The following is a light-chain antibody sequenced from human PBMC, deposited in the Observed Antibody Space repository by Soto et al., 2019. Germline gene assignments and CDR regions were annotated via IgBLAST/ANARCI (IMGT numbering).Light chain of an antibody. CDR2: DAS. CDR1: QSVSSY. Sequence: EIVLTQSQATLSLSPEARATLSCRASQSVSSYLAWYQQKPAQAPRLLIYDASNRDTGIPASFSGSGSGTHFTPAPCMVEPEDIAVYYCQQRSNWPITFGQGTRPEMK. J-gene: IGKJ5*01. V-gene: IGKV3-11*01. CDR3: QQRSNWPIT.